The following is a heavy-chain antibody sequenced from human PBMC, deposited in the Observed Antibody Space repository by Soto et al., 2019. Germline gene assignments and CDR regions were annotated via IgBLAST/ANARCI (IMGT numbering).Heavy chain of an antibody. CDR3: VREDILGARSFDY. CDR1: GFTCSGSS. D-gene: IGHD1-26*01. V-gene: IGHV3-48*02. Sequence: GGSRVLSCAASGFTCSGSSLNWVRQALGKGLEWVSYISSGSKTIYYAESVKGRFTVSRDNARNSHYLHMNSLRDEDTAVYYCVREDILGARSFDYWGQGTLVTASA. J-gene: IGHJ4*02. CDR2: ISSGSKTI.